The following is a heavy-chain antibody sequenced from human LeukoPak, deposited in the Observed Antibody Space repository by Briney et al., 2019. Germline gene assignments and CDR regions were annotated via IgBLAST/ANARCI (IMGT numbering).Heavy chain of an antibody. Sequence: PGGSLRLSWAASGFTVSSNYMSSVRHAPGNWLEWGSFIYIGGTTYYADSGKGRFTMSRDNSKNTMYLQMNSLRAADTAVYYCARSPSVGKRANSEGGSPYYYYYMDVWGKGTTVTVSS. CDR1: GFTVSSNY. V-gene: IGHV3-66*02. CDR3: ARSPSVGKRANSEGGSPYYYYYMDV. D-gene: IGHD1-26*01. J-gene: IGHJ6*03. CDR2: IYIGGTT.